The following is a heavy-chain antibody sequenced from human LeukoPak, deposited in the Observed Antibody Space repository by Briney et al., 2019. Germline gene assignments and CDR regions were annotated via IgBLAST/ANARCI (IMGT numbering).Heavy chain of an antibody. D-gene: IGHD4/OR15-4a*01. Sequence: GGSLRLSCAASGFIFSNYAMPWVRQAPGKGLEWVANIKEDGSETYYVDSVKGRFTISRDNAKNSLDLQMNSLRDEDTAVYYCARRKEVQTTFNYWGQGTLVTVSS. V-gene: IGHV3-7*01. J-gene: IGHJ4*02. CDR1: GFIFSNYA. CDR3: ARRKEVQTTFNY. CDR2: IKEDGSET.